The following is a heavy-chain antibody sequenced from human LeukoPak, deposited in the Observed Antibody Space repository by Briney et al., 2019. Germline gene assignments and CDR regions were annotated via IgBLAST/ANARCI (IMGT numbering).Heavy chain of an antibody. Sequence: PGRSLRFSCAASGFIFSSYAMHWVRQAPGKGLEWVAVISYDGSNKYYADSVKGRFTISRDNSKNTLYLQMNSLRPEDTAVYYCARGTIAARPFGSDYWGQGTLVTVSS. D-gene: IGHD6-6*01. CDR2: ISYDGSNK. J-gene: IGHJ4*02. CDR3: ARGTIAARPFGSDY. V-gene: IGHV3-30-3*01. CDR1: GFIFSSYA.